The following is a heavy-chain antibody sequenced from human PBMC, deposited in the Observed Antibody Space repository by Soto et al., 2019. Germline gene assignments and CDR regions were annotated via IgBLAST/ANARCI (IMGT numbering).Heavy chain of an antibody. Sequence: ASETLSLTCTVSGASMNNYYWSWIRQSPGEGLEWIGEINHSGSTNYNPSLKSRVTISVDTSKNQFSLKLSSVTAADTAVYYCARDTHSVYYCYYGMDVWGQGTTVTVSS. D-gene: IGHD3-10*01. J-gene: IGHJ6*02. CDR1: GASMNNYY. CDR3: ARDTHSVYYCYYGMDV. CDR2: INHSGST. V-gene: IGHV4-34*01.